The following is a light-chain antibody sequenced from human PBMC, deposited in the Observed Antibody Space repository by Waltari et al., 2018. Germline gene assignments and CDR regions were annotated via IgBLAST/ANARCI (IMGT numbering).Light chain of an antibody. CDR3: LQYNDWPPLFT. Sequence: EIETTQSPAIMSVSPGERVTLSCRASQKISNNFAWYQQKPGQAPSHLSYGPTTRASGIPGRFRGSGSGTESTLTIDGLQSEDFAVYYCLQYNDWPPLFTFGPGTKVEIK. CDR1: QKISNN. CDR2: GPT. J-gene: IGKJ3*01. V-gene: IGKV3-15*01.